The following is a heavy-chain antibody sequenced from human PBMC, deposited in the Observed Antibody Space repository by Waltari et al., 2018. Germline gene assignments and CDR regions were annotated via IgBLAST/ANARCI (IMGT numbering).Heavy chain of an antibody. CDR3: VIGAQHVSNWYASEYFQH. V-gene: IGHV3-74*01. J-gene: IGHJ1*01. CDR1: GFTFSSYW. CDR2: INTDGSTT. Sequence: EVQLVESGGGLVQPGGSLRLSCAASGFTFSSYWMHWVRQAPGKGLVWVSDINTDGSTTNYADSMKGRFTISRDNAKNTLYLQMDRLRAEETAVYYCVIGAQHVSNWYASEYFQHWGQGTLVTVSS. D-gene: IGHD6-13*01.